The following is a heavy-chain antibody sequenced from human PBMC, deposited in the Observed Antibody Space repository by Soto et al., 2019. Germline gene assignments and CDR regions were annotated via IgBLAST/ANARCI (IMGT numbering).Heavy chain of an antibody. V-gene: IGHV3-23*01. Sequence: EVQLLESGGGLVQPGGSLRLSCAASAFTFSSYAMTWVRQAPGKGLEWVSAISGSGGSTYYADSVKGRFTISRDNSKNTLFLQMNSLRAEDTAVYYCAKSSGTTDRYFYMAVWGKGTTVTVSS. CDR3: AKSSGTTDRYFYMAV. D-gene: IGHD1-7*01. J-gene: IGHJ6*03. CDR2: ISGSGGST. CDR1: AFTFSSYA.